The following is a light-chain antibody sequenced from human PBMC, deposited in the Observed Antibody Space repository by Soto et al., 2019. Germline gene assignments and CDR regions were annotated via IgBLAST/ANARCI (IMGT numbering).Light chain of an antibody. CDR3: VLYMGSGISDVV. Sequence: QTVVTQEPSFSVSPGGTVTLTCGLSSGSVSTSYYPSWYQQTPGQAPRTLIYSTNTRSSGVPGRFSGSILGNKAALTITGAQADDESDYYCVLYMGSGISDVVFGGGTKLTVL. CDR2: STN. CDR1: SGSVSTSYY. V-gene: IGLV8-61*01. J-gene: IGLJ2*01.